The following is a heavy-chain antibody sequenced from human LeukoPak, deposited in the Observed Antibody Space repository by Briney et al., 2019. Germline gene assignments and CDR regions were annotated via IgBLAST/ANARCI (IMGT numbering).Heavy chain of an antibody. CDR2: IYYSGRT. CDR3: ARQSSGGWFDP. CDR1: GGSISSSIYY. J-gene: IGHJ5*02. V-gene: IGHV4-39*01. Sequence: SETLSLTCTVSGGSISSSIYYWGWIRQPPGKGLEWIGSIYYSGRTYYNPSLKSRVTISVDTSKNQFSLKLSSVTAADTAVYYCARQSSGGWFDPWGQGTLVTVSS. D-gene: IGHD6-19*01.